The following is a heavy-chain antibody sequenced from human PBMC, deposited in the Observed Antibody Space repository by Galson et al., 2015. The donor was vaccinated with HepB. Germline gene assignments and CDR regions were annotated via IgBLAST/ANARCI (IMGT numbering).Heavy chain of an antibody. CDR1: GYTFTGYY. CDR2: MNPNSGNT. J-gene: IGHJ6*02. V-gene: IGHV1-8*02. CDR3: ARVVIFGVVHYYGMDV. Sequence: SVKVSCKASGYTFTGYYMHWVRQAPGQGLEWMGWMNPNSGNTGYAQKFQGRVTMTRNTSISTAYMELSSLRSEDTAVYCCARVVIFGVVHYYGMDVWGQGTTVTVSS. D-gene: IGHD3-3*01.